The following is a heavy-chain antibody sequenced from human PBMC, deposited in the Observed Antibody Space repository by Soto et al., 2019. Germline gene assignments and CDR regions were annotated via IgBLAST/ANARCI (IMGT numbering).Heavy chain of an antibody. V-gene: IGHV3-23*01. CDR2: ITGNDGGT. Sequence: PWGSLRLSCAASGFTFSIYAMSWVRQAPGKGLEWVSTITGNDGGTSYADFVRGRFTISRDNSKNTLYLQMLNLRAEDTAIYYCAKDAPGSGWLSDYWGQGTLVTVSS. J-gene: IGHJ4*02. CDR1: GFTFSIYA. D-gene: IGHD3-22*01. CDR3: AKDAPGSGWLSDY.